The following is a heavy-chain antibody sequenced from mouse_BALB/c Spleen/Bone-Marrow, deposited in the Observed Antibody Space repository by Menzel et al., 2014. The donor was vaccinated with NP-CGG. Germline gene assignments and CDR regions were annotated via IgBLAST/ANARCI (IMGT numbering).Heavy chain of an antibody. CDR3: ARDEKVRIYWYFDV. V-gene: IGHV7-3*02. J-gene: IGHJ1*01. CDR1: GFTFTDYY. CDR2: IRNKANGYTT. D-gene: IGHD2-14*01. Sequence: EVKLVESGGGLVQPGGSLRLSCATSGFTFTDYYMSWVRQPPGKALEWLGFIRNKANGYTTEYSASVKGRFTISRDNSQSILYLQMNTLGAEDSATYYCARDEKVRIYWYFDVWGAGTTVTVSS.